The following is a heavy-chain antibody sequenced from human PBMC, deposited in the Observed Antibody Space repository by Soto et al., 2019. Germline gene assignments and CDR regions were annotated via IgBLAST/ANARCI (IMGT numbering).Heavy chain of an antibody. CDR2: ISAYNGNT. D-gene: IGHD2-15*01. J-gene: IGHJ4*02. CDR1: GYTFTSYG. CDR3: ARADVVVVAATPADY. Sequence: QVQLVQSGAEVKKPGASVKVSCKASGYTFTSYGISWVRQAPGQGLEWMRWISAYNGNTNYAQKLQGRVTMTTDTSTSTAYMELRSLRSDDTAVYYCARADVVVVAATPADYWGQGTLVTVSS. V-gene: IGHV1-18*01.